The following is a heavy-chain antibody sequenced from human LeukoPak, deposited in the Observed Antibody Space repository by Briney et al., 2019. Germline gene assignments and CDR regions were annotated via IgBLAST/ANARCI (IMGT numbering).Heavy chain of an antibody. CDR1: GFTFTNYD. Sequence: GASVKVPCKASGFTFTNYDINWVRQATGQGLEWMGWMNPNSGNTGYAQEFQGRVTITRNTSISTAYMELNSLRPEDTAVYYCAKGKKGSQGRYSSSWYYFDYWGQGTLVTVSS. CDR3: AKGKKGSQGRYSSSWYYFDY. V-gene: IGHV1-8*03. D-gene: IGHD6-13*01. CDR2: MNPNSGNT. J-gene: IGHJ4*02.